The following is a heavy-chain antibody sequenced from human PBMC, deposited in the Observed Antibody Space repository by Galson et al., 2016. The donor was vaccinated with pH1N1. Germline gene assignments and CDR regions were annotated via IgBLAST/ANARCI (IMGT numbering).Heavy chain of an antibody. CDR1: GGSIRSSNW. CDR2: IYQTETT. V-gene: IGHV4-4*02. CDR3: AKTVGSTLGH. D-gene: IGHD1-1*01. Sequence: SETLSLTCAVSGGSIRSSNWWSWVRQPPGKGLEWIGEIYQTETTKYNPSLKSRVTLSLDKSKNQFSLKLTSVTAADTAVYFCAKTVGSTLGHWGQGTLVTVSS. J-gene: IGHJ4*02.